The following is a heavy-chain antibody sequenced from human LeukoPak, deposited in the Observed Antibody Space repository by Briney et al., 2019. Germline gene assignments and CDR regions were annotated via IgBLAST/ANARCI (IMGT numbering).Heavy chain of an antibody. D-gene: IGHD6-13*01. CDR1: GFTFSSYA. Sequence: GRSLRLSCAASGFTFSSYAMHWVRQAPGKGREWVAVISYDGSNKYYADSVKGRFTISRDNSKNTLYLQMNSLRAEDMAVYYCAREAGYSSSWYYLNWFDPWGQGTLVTVSS. CDR3: AREAGYSSSWYYLNWFDP. V-gene: IGHV3-30-3*01. CDR2: ISYDGSNK. J-gene: IGHJ5*02.